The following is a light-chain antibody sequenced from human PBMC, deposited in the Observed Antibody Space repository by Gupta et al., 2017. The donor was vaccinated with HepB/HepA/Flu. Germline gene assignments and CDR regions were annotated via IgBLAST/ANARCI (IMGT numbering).Light chain of an antibody. Sequence: DIQMTQSPSTLSASVGDRVTITCRASQRVGTWLAWYQQKPGKAPKLLIYNVSSLESGVPSRFSASASVTAFTLTISIRQPEDFANYYCQVCDTNLSAFGQGTRVEIK. CDR2: NVS. CDR3: QVCDTNLSA. J-gene: IGKJ1*01. V-gene: IGKV1-5*03. CDR1: QRVGTW.